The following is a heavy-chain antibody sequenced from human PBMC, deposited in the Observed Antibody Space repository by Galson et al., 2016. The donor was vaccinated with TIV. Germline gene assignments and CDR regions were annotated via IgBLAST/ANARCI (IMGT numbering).Heavy chain of an antibody. J-gene: IGHJ6*02. Sequence: ASGFTFSSYGMHWVRQAPGKGLEWVAIISYDGSDKDYTDSVKGRFTISRDKSKNTLYLQMDSVRVEDTANYYCARIHGSYGMDVWGQGTTVTVSS. D-gene: IGHD5-18*01. CDR3: ARIHGSYGMDV. CDR1: GFTFSSYG. CDR2: ISYDGSDK. V-gene: IGHV3-33*01.